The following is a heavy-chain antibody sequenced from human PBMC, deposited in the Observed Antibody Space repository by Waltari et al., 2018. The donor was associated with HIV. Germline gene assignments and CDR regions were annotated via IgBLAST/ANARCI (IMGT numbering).Heavy chain of an antibody. J-gene: IGHJ5*02. CDR3: ARSITIFGVVVDP. V-gene: IGHV3-21*01. D-gene: IGHD3-3*01. Sequence: VRQAPGKGLEWVSSISSSSSYIYYADSVKGRFTISRDNAKNSLYLQMNSLRAEDTAVYYCARSITIFGVVVDPWGQGTLVTVSS. CDR2: ISSSSSYI.